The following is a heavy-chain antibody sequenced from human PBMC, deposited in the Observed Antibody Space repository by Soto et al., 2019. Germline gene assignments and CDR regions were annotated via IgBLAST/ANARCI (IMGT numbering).Heavy chain of an antibody. CDR1: GFSFTSYW. D-gene: IGHD3-16*02. J-gene: IGHJ4*02. Sequence: PGGSLRLSCAASGFSFTSYWMDWVRQAPGKGLEWVAMINEDGSEKYYVDSVKGRFTISRDNSKNTLYLQMNSLRAEDTAVYYCARDPTYGGVFVTYYFDYWGQGTLVTVSS. V-gene: IGHV3-7*01. CDR3: ARDPTYGGVFVTYYFDY. CDR2: INEDGSEK.